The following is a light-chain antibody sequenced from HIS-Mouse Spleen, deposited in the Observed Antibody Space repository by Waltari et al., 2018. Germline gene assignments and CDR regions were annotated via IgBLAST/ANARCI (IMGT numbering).Light chain of an antibody. CDR3: YSAADNNWV. V-gene: IGLV3-27*01. CDR1: VLAKKKY. Sequence: SYELTQPSSVSVSPGQTARITCSGDVLAKKKYARWFQQKPGQAPVLVIYKDSGRPPGIPERFSGSSSGTTVTLTISGAQVEDEADYYCYSAADNNWVFGGGTKLTVL. J-gene: IGLJ3*02. CDR2: KDS.